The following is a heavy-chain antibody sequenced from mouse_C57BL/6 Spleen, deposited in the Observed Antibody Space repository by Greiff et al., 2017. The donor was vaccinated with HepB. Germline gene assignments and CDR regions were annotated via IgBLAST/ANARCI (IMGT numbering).Heavy chain of an antibody. J-gene: IGHJ2*01. V-gene: IGHV7-3*01. CDR1: GFTFTDYY. CDR3: ARCFYDYGGDY. Sequence: EVMLVESGGGLVQPGGSLSLSCAASGFTFTDYYMSWVRQPPGKALEWLGFIRNKANGYTTEYSASVKGRFTISRDNSQSILYLQMNALRAEDSATYYCARCFYDYGGDYWGQGTTLTVSS. D-gene: IGHD2-4*01. CDR2: IRNKANGYTT.